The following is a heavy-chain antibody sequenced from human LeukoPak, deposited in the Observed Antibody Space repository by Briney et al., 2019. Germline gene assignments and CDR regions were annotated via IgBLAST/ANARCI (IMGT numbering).Heavy chain of an antibody. CDR2: INHSGST. CDR1: GGSFSGYY. Sequence: PSETLSLTCAVYGGSFSGYYWSWIRQPPGKGLEWIGEINHSGSTNYNPSLKSRVTISVDTSKNQFSLKLSSVTAADTAVYYCAGGAVAGTSGYFQHWGQGTLVTVSS. CDR3: AGGAVAGTSGYFQH. D-gene: IGHD6-19*01. J-gene: IGHJ1*01. V-gene: IGHV4-34*01.